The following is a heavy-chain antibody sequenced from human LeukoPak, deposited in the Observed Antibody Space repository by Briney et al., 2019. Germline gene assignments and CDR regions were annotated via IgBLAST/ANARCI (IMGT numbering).Heavy chain of an antibody. D-gene: IGHD5-24*01. Sequence: PSETLSLTCAVSGYSISSGYYWGWIRQPPGKGLEWIGSIYHSGSTYYNPSLKSRVTISVDTSKNQFSLKLSSVTAADTAVYYCARKHGERWLQPEGYYFDYWGQGTLVTASS. V-gene: IGHV4-38-2*01. J-gene: IGHJ4*02. CDR3: ARKHGERWLQPEGYYFDY. CDR1: GYSISSGYY. CDR2: IYHSGST.